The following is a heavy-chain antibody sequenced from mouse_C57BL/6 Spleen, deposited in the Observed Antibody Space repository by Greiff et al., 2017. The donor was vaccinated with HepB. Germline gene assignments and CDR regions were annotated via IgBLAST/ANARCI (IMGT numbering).Heavy chain of an antibody. Sequence: EVQLQQSGAELVKPGASVKLSCTASGFNIKVYYMHWVKQRTEQGLEWIGRIDPEDGETKYAPKFQGKATITADTSSNTAYLQLSSLTSEDTAVYYCARVVVEEYFDYWGQGTTLTVSS. V-gene: IGHV14-2*01. CDR3: ARVVVEEYFDY. D-gene: IGHD1-1*01. CDR2: IDPEDGET. J-gene: IGHJ2*01. CDR1: GFNIKVYY.